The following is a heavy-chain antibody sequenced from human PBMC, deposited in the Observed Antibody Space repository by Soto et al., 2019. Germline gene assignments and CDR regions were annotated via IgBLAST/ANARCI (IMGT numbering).Heavy chain of an antibody. CDR1: GFTFSSYA. V-gene: IGHV3-23*01. Sequence: GGSLRLSCAASGFTFSSYAMSWVRQAPGKGLEWVSAISGSGGSTYYADSVKGRFTISRDNSKNTLYLQMNSLRAEDTAVYYCAKDLGIAVAPTGFDYWGQGTLVTVSS. D-gene: IGHD6-19*01. CDR3: AKDLGIAVAPTGFDY. CDR2: ISGSGGST. J-gene: IGHJ4*02.